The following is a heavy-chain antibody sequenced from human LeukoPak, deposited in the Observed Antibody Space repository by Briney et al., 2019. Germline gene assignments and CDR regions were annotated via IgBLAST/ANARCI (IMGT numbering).Heavy chain of an antibody. CDR2: ISSSSSTI. J-gene: IGHJ4*02. Sequence: GGSLRLSCAASGFTFSSYSMNWVRQAPGKGLEWVSYISSSSSTIYYADSVKGRFTISKDNAKNSLYLQMNSLRAEDTAVYYCARDRRESYYPYYFDYWGQGTLVTVSS. CDR1: GFTFSSYS. CDR3: ARDRRESYYPYYFDY. V-gene: IGHV3-48*01. D-gene: IGHD1-26*01.